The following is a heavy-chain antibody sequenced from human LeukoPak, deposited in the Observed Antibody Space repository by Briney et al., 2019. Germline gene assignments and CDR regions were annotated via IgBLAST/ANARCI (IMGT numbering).Heavy chain of an antibody. CDR3: ARLTGLNWGSPAVVITYFDY. V-gene: IGHV5-10-1*01. J-gene: IGHJ4*02. Sequence: GESLKISCKGSGYSFTSYWISWVRQMPGKGLEWMGRIDPSDSYTNYSPSFQGHVTISADKSISTAYLQWSSLKASDTAMYYCARLTGLNWGSPAVVITYFDYWGQETLVTVSS. CDR2: IDPSDSYT. CDR1: GYSFTSYW. D-gene: IGHD7-27*01.